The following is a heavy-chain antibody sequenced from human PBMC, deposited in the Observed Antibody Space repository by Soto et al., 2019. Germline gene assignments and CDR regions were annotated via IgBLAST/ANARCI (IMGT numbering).Heavy chain of an antibody. V-gene: IGHV3-43*01. CDR3: AKDMGSSGWYETPGVDY. D-gene: IGHD6-19*01. CDR2: ISWDGGST. CDR1: GFTFDDYT. J-gene: IGHJ4*02. Sequence: GGSLRLSCAASGFTFDDYTMHWVHQAPGKGLEWVSLISWDGGSTYYADSVKGRFTISRDNSKNSLYLQMNSLRTEDTALYYCAKDMGSSGWYETPGVDYWGQGTLVTVSS.